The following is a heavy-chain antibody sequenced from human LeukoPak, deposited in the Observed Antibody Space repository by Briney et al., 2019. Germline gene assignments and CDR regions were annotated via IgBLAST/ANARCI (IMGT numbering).Heavy chain of an antibody. V-gene: IGHV3-30*18. J-gene: IGHJ4*02. CDR3: ANVPRGGGDDY. CDR2: ISYDGSNK. D-gene: IGHD3-10*01. Sequence: PGGSLRLSCAASGFTFSSYGMHWVRQAPGKGLEWVAVISYDGSNKYYADSVKGRFTISRDNSKNTLYLQMNSLRAEDTAVYYCANVPRGGGDDYWGQGTLVTVSS. CDR1: GFTFSSYG.